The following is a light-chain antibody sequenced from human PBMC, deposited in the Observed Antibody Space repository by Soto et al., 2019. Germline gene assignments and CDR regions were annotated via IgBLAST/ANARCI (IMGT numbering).Light chain of an antibody. CDR1: QSISTSS. CDR2: GAS. CDR3: HQRYNWPRVT. Sequence: EIVLTQTPGTLSLSPGERSTLNCRASQSISTSSLAWYRQKPSQAPRLLIYGASNRATGIPARFSGSGSGTDFTLTISSLEPEDFAVYFCHQRYNWPRVTFGQGTRLEIK. V-gene: IGKV3-11*01. J-gene: IGKJ5*01.